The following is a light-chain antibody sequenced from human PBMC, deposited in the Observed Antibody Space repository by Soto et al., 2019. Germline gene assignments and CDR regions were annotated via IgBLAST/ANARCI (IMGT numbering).Light chain of an antibody. V-gene: IGKV3-15*01. J-gene: IGKJ4*01. CDR2: GAS. CDR1: QSVSGN. Sequence: TLSCTASQSVSGNLAWYQQKPGQAPRLLIHGASTRATDIPARFSGSGSGTEFTLTITSLQSEDFAVYYCQQRSDWPLTFGGGTKVDIK. CDR3: QQRSDWPLT.